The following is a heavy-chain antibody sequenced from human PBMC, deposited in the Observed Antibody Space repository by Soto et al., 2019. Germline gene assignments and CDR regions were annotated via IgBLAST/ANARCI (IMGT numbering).Heavy chain of an antibody. CDR3: ASGLRYYGSGSYDY. V-gene: IGHV4-4*02. CDR2: IYHSGST. D-gene: IGHD3-10*01. J-gene: IGHJ4*02. CDR1: GGSISSSNW. Sequence: PSETLSLTCAVSGGSISSSNWWSWVRQPPGKGLEWIGEIYHSGSTNYNPSLKSRVTISVDKSKNQFSLKLSSVTAADTAVYYCASGLRYYGSGSYDYWGQGTLVTVSS.